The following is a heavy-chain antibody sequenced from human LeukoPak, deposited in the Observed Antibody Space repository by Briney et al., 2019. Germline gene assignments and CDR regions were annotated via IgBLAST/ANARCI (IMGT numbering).Heavy chain of an antibody. D-gene: IGHD3-22*01. V-gene: IGHV4-61*02. CDR3: ARDVPTDSSAWSSWYFDL. Sequence: SQTLSLTCTVSGGSISSGSCYWSWIRQPAGKGLEWIGRIYTSGSTNYNPSLKSRVTISVDTSKNQFSLKLSSVTAADTAVYYCARDVPTDSSAWSSWYFDLWGRGTLVTVSS. J-gene: IGHJ2*01. CDR2: IYTSGST. CDR1: GGSISSGSCY.